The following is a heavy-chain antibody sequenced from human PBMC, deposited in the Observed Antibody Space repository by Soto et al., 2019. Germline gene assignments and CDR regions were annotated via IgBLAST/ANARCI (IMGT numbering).Heavy chain of an antibody. CDR2: INHSGST. D-gene: IGHD2-8*01. CDR3: ARDKGYCTNGVCYRWFDP. J-gene: IGHJ5*02. Sequence: PSETLSLTCAVYGGSFSGYYWSWIRQPPGKGLEWIGEINHSGSTNYNPSLKSRVTISVDTSKNQFSLKLSSVTAADTAVYYCARDKGYCTNGVCYRWFDPWGQGTLVTVSS. V-gene: IGHV4-34*01. CDR1: GGSFSGYY.